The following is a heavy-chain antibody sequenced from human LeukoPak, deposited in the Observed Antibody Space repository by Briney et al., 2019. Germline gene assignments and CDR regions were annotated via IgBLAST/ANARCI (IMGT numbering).Heavy chain of an antibody. CDR2: MNPNSGNT. CDR3: ARDNRPYCSSTSCYYFDY. J-gene: IGHJ4*02. CDR1: GYTFTSYD. D-gene: IGHD2-2*01. V-gene: IGHV1-8*01. Sequence: ASVKVSCKASGYTFTSYDINWVRQATGQGLEWMGWMNPNSGNTGYAQKFQGRVTMTRNTSISTAYMELSSLRSEDTAVYYCARDNRPYCSSTSCYYFDYWGQGTLVTVSS.